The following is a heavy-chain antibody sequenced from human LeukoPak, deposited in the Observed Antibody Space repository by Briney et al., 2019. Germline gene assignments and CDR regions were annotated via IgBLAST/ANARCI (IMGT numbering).Heavy chain of an antibody. CDR2: VTSYNGDT. CDR1: GYTFNNYG. D-gene: IGHD1-1*01. V-gene: IGHV1-18*01. CDR3: ARVQLERSGEPFDY. Sequence: ASVKVSCKASGYTFNNYGISWVRQAPGQGLEWMGWVTSYNGDTNYAQKFHGRVTMTTDTSTSTAYMELRSLRSDDTAVYYCARVQLERSGEPFDYWGQGTLVTVSS. J-gene: IGHJ4*02.